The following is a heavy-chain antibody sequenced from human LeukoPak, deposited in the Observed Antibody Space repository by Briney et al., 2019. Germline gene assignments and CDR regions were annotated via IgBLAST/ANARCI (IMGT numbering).Heavy chain of an antibody. V-gene: IGHV3-74*01. CDR2: INSDGSST. J-gene: IGHJ4*02. D-gene: IGHD3-10*01. CDR3: ARVRFGELPYFDY. Sequence: GGSLRLSCAASGFTFSSYWMHWVRQAPGKGLVWVSRINSDGSSTSYADSVKGRFTISRGNAKNTLYLQMNSLRAEDTAVYYCARVRFGELPYFDYWGQGTLVTVSS. CDR1: GFTFSSYW.